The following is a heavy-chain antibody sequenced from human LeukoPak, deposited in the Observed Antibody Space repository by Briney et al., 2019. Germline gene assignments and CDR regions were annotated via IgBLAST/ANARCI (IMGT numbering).Heavy chain of an antibody. CDR1: GFTFGDYA. J-gene: IGHJ3*02. D-gene: IGHD6-13*01. Sequence: GGSPRLSCTASGFTFGDYAMSWVRQAPGKGLEWVGFIRSKAYGGTTEYAASVKGRFTISRDDSKSIAYLQMNSLKTEDTAVYYCTRLGIYDAFDIWGQGTMVTVSS. CDR2: IRSKAYGGTT. V-gene: IGHV3-49*04. CDR3: TRLGIYDAFDI.